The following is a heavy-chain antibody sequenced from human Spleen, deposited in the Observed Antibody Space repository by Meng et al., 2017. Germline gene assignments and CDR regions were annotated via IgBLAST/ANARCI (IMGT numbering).Heavy chain of an antibody. CDR3: ARGRGRGSPNWFDA. J-gene: IGHJ5*01. V-gene: IGHV4-31*03. CDR1: GGSISTSSYY. D-gene: IGHD3-10*01. Sequence: QVHRQESGPGLVKPSQTLSLTCTVSGGSISTSSYYWTWIRQLPGKGLECIGYIYYSGTTNYKPSLKRRITISVDTAKNQFSLKLNSVTAADTAVYYCARGRGRGSPNWFDAWGHGTLVTVSS. CDR2: IYYSGTT.